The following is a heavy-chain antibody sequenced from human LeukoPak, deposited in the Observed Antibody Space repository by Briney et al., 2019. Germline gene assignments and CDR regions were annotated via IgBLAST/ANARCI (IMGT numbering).Heavy chain of an antibody. J-gene: IGHJ4*02. CDR3: ASQKLLWFGKLSYFDY. D-gene: IGHD3-10*01. V-gene: IGHV4-59*01. CDR1: GGSMNNYY. Sequence: PSETLSLTCTVSGGSMNNYYWSWVRQSPEKGLEWIGYISYSGSTNSNPSLKSRVTISLDTSKNQFSLKLTSVTAADTAVYYCASQKLLWFGKLSYFDYWGQGTLVTVSS. CDR2: ISYSGST.